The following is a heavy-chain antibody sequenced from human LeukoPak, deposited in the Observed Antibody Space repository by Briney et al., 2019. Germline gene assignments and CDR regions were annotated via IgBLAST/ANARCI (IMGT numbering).Heavy chain of an antibody. CDR1: GFTFSDAW. Sequence: PGGSLRLSCAASGFTFSDAWLNWVRQTPEKGREWVARIKRQTEGWTKDYAAPVKGRFTISRDDSKSTVYLQMNSLEIEDTAVYYCSRNADHDWWGQGTLVTVSS. J-gene: IGHJ4*02. CDR2: IKRQTEGWTK. V-gene: IGHV3-15*01. D-gene: IGHD1-14*01. CDR3: SRNADHDW.